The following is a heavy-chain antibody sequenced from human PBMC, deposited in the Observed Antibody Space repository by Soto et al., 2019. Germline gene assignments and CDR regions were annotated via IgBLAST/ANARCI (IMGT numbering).Heavy chain of an antibody. J-gene: IGHJ5*02. Sequence: NPSEALSLTWAVYGGSFSDYYWSWIRQPPGKGLEWIGEISHSGSANYNPSLKIRVTISVDTSKNQFSLKLSSVTAADTAVYYCARGRFIVVVPAAMNNWFDPWGKETLVTVSS. CDR2: ISHSGSA. CDR1: GGSFSDYY. V-gene: IGHV4-34*01. CDR3: ARGRFIVVVPAAMNNWFDP. D-gene: IGHD2-2*01.